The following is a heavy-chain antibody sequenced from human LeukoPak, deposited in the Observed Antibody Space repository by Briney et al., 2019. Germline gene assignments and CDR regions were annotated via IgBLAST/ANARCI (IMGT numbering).Heavy chain of an antibody. V-gene: IGHV4-59*01. CDR2: IYYSGST. CDR1: GGSISSYY. CDR3: ASRFGELEFGFDP. D-gene: IGHD3-10*01. Sequence: PSETLSLTCTVSGGSISSYYWSWIRQPPGKGLEWIGYIYYSGSTNYNPSLKSRVTISVDTSKNQFSLKLSSVTAADTAVYYCASRFGELEFGFDPWGQGTLVTVSS. J-gene: IGHJ5*02.